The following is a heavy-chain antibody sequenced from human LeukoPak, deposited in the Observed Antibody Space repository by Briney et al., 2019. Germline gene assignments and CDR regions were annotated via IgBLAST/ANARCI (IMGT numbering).Heavy chain of an antibody. D-gene: IGHD3-22*01. CDR2: IHSGGNT. V-gene: IGHV3-53*01. CDR3: ARVGTYYYDSSGYLGYYYFDY. CDR1: EFTVSSNY. J-gene: IGHJ4*02. Sequence: GGSLRLSCAASEFTVSSNYMTWVRQAPGKGLEWVSVIHSGGNTYYADSVKGRFTISRDNSKNTLYLQMNSLRAEDTAVYYCARVGTYYYDSSGYLGYYYFDYWGQGTLVTVSS.